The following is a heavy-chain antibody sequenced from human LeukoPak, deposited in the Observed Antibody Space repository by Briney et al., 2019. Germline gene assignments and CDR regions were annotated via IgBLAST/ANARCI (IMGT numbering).Heavy chain of an antibody. CDR2: ISLRGRT. D-gene: IGHD6-13*01. CDR3: AKTAQYSSSWIDC. CDR1: GGSITTTNF. V-gene: IGHV4-4*02. Sequence: SETLSLTCGGSGGSITTTNFWSWVRQPPGGGLEWIGEISLRGRTQYNPSLKSRVNISIDESKNHLYLSLASVTAADTAVYYCAKTAQYSSSWIDCWGQGTLVTVSS. J-gene: IGHJ4*02.